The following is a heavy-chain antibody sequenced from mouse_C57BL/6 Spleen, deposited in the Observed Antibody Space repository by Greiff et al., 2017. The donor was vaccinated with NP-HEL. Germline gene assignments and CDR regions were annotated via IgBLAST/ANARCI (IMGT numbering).Heavy chain of an antibody. CDR1: GYAFTNYL. Sequence: QVQLKQSGAELVRPGTSVKVSCKASGYAFTNYLIEWVKQRPGQGLEWIGVINPGSGGTNYNEKFKGKATLTADKSSSTAYMQLSSLTSEDSAVYFCARGGGYYYGSTYFDDWGQGTTLTVSS. V-gene: IGHV1-54*01. CDR3: ARGGGYYYGSTYFDD. D-gene: IGHD1-1*01. J-gene: IGHJ2*01. CDR2: INPGSGGT.